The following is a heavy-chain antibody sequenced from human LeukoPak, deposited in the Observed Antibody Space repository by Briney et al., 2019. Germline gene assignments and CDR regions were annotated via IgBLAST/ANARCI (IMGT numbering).Heavy chain of an antibody. J-gene: IGHJ4*02. CDR3: AKSAVGATMGDY. Sequence: GGSLRLSCAASGFTFSTYDMTWVRQAPGKGLEWVSAIGSGGNTYYAASVKGRFTISRDNSKNTLYLQMNSLRGGDTAVYYCAKSAVGATMGDYWGQGTLVTVSS. CDR1: GFTFSTYD. CDR2: IGSGGNT. D-gene: IGHD1-26*01. V-gene: IGHV3-23*01.